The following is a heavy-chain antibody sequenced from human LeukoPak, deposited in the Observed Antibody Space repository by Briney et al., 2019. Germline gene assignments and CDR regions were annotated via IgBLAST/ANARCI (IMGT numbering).Heavy chain of an antibody. V-gene: IGHV1-24*01. CDR1: GYTLTELS. CDR2: FDPEDGET. CDR3: ATRGYSYGSGAFDY. J-gene: IGHJ4*02. Sequence: ASVKVSCRVSGYTLTELSMHWVRQAPGKGLEWMGGFDPEDGETIYAQKFQGRVTMTEDTSTDTAYMEPSSLRSEDTAVYYCATRGYSYGSGAFDYWGQGTLVTVSS. D-gene: IGHD5-18*01.